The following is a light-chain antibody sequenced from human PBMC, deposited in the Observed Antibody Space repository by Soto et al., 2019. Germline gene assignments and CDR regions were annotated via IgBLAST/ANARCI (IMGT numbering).Light chain of an antibody. V-gene: IGKV3-11*01. J-gene: IGKJ3*01. CDR2: DAS. CDR1: QSVSSY. CDR3: QQRSNWPT. Sequence: EIVLTQSPATLSLSPGERATLSCRASQSVSSYLAWYQQKPGQAPRLLIYDASNRATGIPARFSGSGSGTDLTLTMSSLEPEDFAVYYCQQRSNWPTFGPGTKVDIK.